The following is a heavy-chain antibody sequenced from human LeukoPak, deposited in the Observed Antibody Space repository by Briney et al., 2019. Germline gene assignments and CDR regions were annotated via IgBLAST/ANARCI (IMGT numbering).Heavy chain of an antibody. J-gene: IGHJ5*02. CDR3: VRQMIRFWFDP. CDR2: INPDGSQK. Sequence: GGSLRLSCAASGFTFSLYWMTWVRQSPGKGLEWVADINPDGSQKYSVDSVKGRFTISRDNAKNSLFLQMNSLRAGDTAVYYCVRQMIRFWFDPWGQGTQVTVSS. V-gene: IGHV3-7*01. D-gene: IGHD3-16*01. CDR1: GFTFSLYW.